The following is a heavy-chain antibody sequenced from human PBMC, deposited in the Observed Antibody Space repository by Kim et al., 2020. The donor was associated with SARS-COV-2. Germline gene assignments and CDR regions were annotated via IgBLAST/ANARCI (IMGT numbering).Heavy chain of an antibody. V-gene: IGHV3-9*01. CDR3: AKDNYGFWSGPPDY. Sequence: DAGKGRFTISMNNAKNSLYRQMNSLRAEDTALYYCAKDNYGFWSGPPDYWGQGTLVTVSS. D-gene: IGHD3-3*01. J-gene: IGHJ4*02.